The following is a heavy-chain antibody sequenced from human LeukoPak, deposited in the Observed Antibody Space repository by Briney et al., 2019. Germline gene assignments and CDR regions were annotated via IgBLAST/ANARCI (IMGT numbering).Heavy chain of an antibody. V-gene: IGHV3-11*06. CDR1: GFNFRDYH. D-gene: IGHD6-13*01. CDR3: ARDGGRDSTYWYYY. J-gene: IGHJ4*02. CDR2: IVGSSSYT. Sequence: GGSLRLSCAASGFNFRDYHMSWIRHALGNGLESFAYIVGSSSYTNYADSVKGRFTISRDNGENSLYLQMNSLRDEDTAVYYCARDGGRDSTYWYYYWGQGTLVTVSS.